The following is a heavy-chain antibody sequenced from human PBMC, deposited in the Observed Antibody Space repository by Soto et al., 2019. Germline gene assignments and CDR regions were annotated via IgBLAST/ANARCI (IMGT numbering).Heavy chain of an antibody. Sequence: QITLKESGPTLVKPTQTLTLTCAISGFSLTSDGVGVGWIRQPPGKALEWLAVIYWDDDKRYSPSLKSRLTIAKDISRKQVVLSIDNLDPVDTATYYCIYIKRGISMRADNWGQGTPVTVSS. CDR3: IYIKRGISMRADN. CDR1: GFSLTSDGVG. D-gene: IGHD2-15*01. V-gene: IGHV2-5*02. CDR2: IYWDDDK. J-gene: IGHJ4*02.